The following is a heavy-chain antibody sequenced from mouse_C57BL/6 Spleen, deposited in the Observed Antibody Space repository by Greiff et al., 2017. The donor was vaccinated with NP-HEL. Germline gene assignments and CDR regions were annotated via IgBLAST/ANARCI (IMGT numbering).Heavy chain of an antibody. V-gene: IGHV5-17*01. CDR2: ISSGSSTI. CDR1: GFTFSDYG. Sequence: EVKLEESGGGLVKPGGSLKLSCAASGFTFSDYGMHWVRQAPEKGLEWVAYISSGSSTIYYADTVKGRFTISRDNAKNTLFLQMTSLRSEDTAMYYCARSITTVVADYWGQGTTLTVSS. CDR3: ARSITTVVADY. J-gene: IGHJ2*01. D-gene: IGHD1-1*01.